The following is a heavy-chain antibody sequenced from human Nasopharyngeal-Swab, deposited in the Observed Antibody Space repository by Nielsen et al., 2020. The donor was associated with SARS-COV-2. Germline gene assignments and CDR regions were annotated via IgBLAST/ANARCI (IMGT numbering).Heavy chain of an antibody. Sequence: GESLKISCAASGFTFSDYYMSWLRQAPGKGLEWVSYISSSGSTISYADSVKGRFTISRDNAKKSLYLQMNSLRAEDTAVYYCARDRHGDDSRNYYYGMDVWGQGTTVSVSS. CDR3: ARDRHGDDSRNYYYGMDV. CDR1: GFTFSDYY. D-gene: IGHD4-23*01. CDR2: ISSSGSTI. J-gene: IGHJ6*02. V-gene: IGHV3-11*01.